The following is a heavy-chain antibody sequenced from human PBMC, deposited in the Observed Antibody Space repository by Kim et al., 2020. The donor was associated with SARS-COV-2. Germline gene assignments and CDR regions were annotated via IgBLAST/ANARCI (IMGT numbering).Heavy chain of an antibody. V-gene: IGHV3-21*01. J-gene: IGHJ6*02. CDR1: GFTFSSYS. CDR2: ISSSSSYI. Sequence: GGSLRLSCAASGFTFSSYSMNWVRQAPGKGLEWVSSISSSSSYIYYADSVKGRFTISRDNAKNSLYLQMNSLRAEDTAVYYCATQGGGNPAAHYGMDVWGQGTTVTVSS. D-gene: IGHD2-15*01. CDR3: ATQGGGNPAAHYGMDV.